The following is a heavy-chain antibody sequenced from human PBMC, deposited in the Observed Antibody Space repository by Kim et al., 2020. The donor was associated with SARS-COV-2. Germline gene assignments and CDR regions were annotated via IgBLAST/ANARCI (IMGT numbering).Heavy chain of an antibody. V-gene: IGHV3-49*04. CDR2: IRSTIYGGTT. J-gene: IGHJ6*02. D-gene: IGHD2-2*01. Sequence: GGSLRLSCLTSGFTFREFPMAWVRQAPGKVLEWIGFIRSTIYGGTTEYAASERGRFIITRDESKNIAHLQMNSLKTEDTGVYYCVRVDCSSIRCYGDDYRNYYGMDVGGQGTTVIVSS. CDR1: GFTFREFP. CDR3: VRVDCSSIRCYGDDYRNYYGMDV.